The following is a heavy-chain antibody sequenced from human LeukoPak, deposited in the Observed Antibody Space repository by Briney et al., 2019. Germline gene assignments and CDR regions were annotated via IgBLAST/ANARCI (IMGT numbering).Heavy chain of an antibody. CDR2: IYYSGST. J-gene: IGHJ4*02. D-gene: IGHD6-19*01. CDR1: GGSISSSSYY. CDR3: ARVSPSYSSGWYLIDY. Sequence: SETLSLTCTVSGGSISSSSYYWGWIRQPPGKGLEWIGSIYYSGSTYYNPSLKSRVTISVDTSKNQFSLKLSSVTAADTAVYYCARVSPSYSSGWYLIDYWGQGTLVTVSS. V-gene: IGHV4-39*07.